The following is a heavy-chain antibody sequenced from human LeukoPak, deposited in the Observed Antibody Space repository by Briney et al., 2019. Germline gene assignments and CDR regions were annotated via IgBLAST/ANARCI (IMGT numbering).Heavy chain of an antibody. CDR3: ARAYSSGWPTFDY. D-gene: IGHD6-19*01. CDR2: IYYSGST. Sequence: SETLPLTCTVSGGSISSSSYYWGWIRQPPGKGPEWIGSIYYSGSTYYNPSLKSRVTISVDTSKNQFSLKLSSVTAADTAVYYCARAYSSGWPTFDYWGQGTLVTVSS. J-gene: IGHJ4*02. V-gene: IGHV4-39*01. CDR1: GGSISSSSYY.